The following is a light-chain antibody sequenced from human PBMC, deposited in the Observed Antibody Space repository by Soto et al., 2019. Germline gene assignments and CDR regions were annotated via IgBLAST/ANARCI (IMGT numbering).Light chain of an antibody. J-gene: IGKJ5*01. CDR2: AAS. V-gene: IGKV3-20*01. Sequence: EIVLTQSPDTLSLSPGERASLSCRASQSVSSNYLAWYQQRSGQAPRLLIYAASSRATGIPDRFSGSASGTDFTLIISRLESEDFAVYYCQQYGTSPPITFGQGTRLEIK. CDR3: QQYGTSPPIT. CDR1: QSVSSNY.